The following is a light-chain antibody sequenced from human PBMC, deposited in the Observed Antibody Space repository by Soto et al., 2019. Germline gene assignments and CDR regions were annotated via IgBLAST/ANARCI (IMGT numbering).Light chain of an antibody. CDR2: TNN. CDR1: SSNIGSNT. V-gene: IGLV1-44*01. J-gene: IGLJ3*02. CDR3: AAWDVSLNGWV. Sequence: QSVLTQPPSASGTPGQRVTISCSGSSSNIGSNTVNWYQQLPGTAPKLLIYTNNHRPSGVPDRFSGSKSGTSASLAISGLQSEDEADYYCAAWDVSLNGWVFGGGTKLTVL.